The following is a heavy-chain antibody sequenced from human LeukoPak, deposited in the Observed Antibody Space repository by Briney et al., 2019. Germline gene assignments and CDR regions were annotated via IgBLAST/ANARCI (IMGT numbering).Heavy chain of an antibody. J-gene: IGHJ6*03. Sequence: GASVKVSCKGSGYTFTSYGISWVRQAPGQGLEWMGGIIPIFGTANYAQKFQGRVTITTDESTSTAYMELSSLRSEDTAVYYCASAAIMSVRGVRFYMDVWGKGTTVTVSS. V-gene: IGHV1-69*05. CDR1: GYTFTSYG. CDR2: IIPIFGTA. CDR3: ASAAIMSVRGVRFYMDV. D-gene: IGHD3-10*01.